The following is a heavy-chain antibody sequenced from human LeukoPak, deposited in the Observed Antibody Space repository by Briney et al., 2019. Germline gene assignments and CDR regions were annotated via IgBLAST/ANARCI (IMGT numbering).Heavy chain of an antibody. V-gene: IGHV4-39*07. CDR2: GDYSGGT. CDR3: AGERGEEYSSGWYKTNYFYN. Sequence: SETLSLTCTVSGDSFTSVTDYWAWIRQPPGKGLEWIASGDYSGGTYYNPSPESRVAISADMSKNQISLKLTSVTGADTAVYYCAGERGEEYSSGWYKTNYFYNWGQGIRVTVSS. D-gene: IGHD6-19*01. J-gene: IGHJ4*02. CDR1: GDSFTSVTDY.